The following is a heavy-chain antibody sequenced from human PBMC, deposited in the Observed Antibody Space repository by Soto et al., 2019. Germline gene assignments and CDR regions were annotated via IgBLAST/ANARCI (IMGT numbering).Heavy chain of an antibody. J-gene: IGHJ6*02. D-gene: IGHD2-8*01. Sequence: EVQLVESGGGLVQPGGSLRLSCAASGFTFSSYSMNWVRQAPGKGLEWVSYISSSTSTIYYADSVKGRFTISRDNAKNSLYLQMNSLRDEDPAVYYCARDHCINGVCYLNYYYGMDVWGQGTTVTVSS. CDR3: ARDHCINGVCYLNYYYGMDV. CDR1: GFTFSSYS. V-gene: IGHV3-48*02. CDR2: ISSSTSTI.